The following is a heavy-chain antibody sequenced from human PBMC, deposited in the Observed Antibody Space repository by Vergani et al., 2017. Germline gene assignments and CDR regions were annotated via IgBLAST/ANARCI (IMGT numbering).Heavy chain of an antibody. D-gene: IGHD3-9*01. CDR2: VSSYNGNT. V-gene: IGHV1-18*01. Sequence: QSQLVQSGDEVKKPGASVKVSCKTSGYSFINYGISWVRQAPGQGLEWLGWVSSYNGNTNYGQKTQGRVTMTTDTSTRTAYMQLRSLTFDDTAVYCCASEGFYDNIRRTCRPPAYYGMGVLGQGTTVTVAS. CDR3: ASEGFYDNIRRTCRPPAYYGMGV. CDR1: GYSFINYG. J-gene: IGHJ6*02.